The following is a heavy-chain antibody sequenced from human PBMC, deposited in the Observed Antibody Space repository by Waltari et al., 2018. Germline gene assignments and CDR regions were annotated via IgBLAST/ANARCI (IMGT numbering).Heavy chain of an antibody. CDR2: IGTVANT. CDR1: GFTFSSYA. CDR3: VREVGGSYSAFDI. V-gene: IGHV3-13*01. D-gene: IGHD1-26*01. J-gene: IGHJ3*02. Sequence: EVQLVESGGDLVHPGGSLRLSCAASGFTFSSYAMHWLPQVTGNRLQWVSAIGTVANTFYIDSVKGRFTISRDNSKNTLYLQMNSLRAEDTAVYYCVREVGGSYSAFDIWGQGTMVTVSS.